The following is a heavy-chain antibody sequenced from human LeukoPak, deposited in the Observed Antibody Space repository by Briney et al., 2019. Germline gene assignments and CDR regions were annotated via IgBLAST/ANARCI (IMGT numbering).Heavy chain of an antibody. CDR2: ISGSGGAT. Sequence: HSGGSLRLSCAASGFTFNTYGMSWVRQAPGKGLEWVSGISGSGGATYYADSVKGRFTVSRDNSKNTLYVQMNSLRAEDTAVYYCARDSGGDYPFDYWGQGTLVTVSS. D-gene: IGHD4-17*01. V-gene: IGHV3-23*01. J-gene: IGHJ4*02. CDR3: ARDSGGDYPFDY. CDR1: GFTFNTYG.